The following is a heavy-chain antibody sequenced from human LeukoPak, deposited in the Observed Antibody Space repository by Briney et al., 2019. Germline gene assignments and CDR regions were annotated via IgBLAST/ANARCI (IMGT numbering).Heavy chain of an antibody. CDR2: IRGSGDST. D-gene: IGHD6-13*01. Sequence: GGSLRLSCSASGFTFSTYAMSWVRQPPGKGLEWVSAIRGSGDSTYYAESVKGRFTISRDNSNNTLYLQMNSLRAEDTAVYYCAKTRPLDSSSWSHGDYWGQGTLVSVSS. CDR1: GFTFSTYA. V-gene: IGHV3-23*01. CDR3: AKTRPLDSSSWSHGDY. J-gene: IGHJ4*02.